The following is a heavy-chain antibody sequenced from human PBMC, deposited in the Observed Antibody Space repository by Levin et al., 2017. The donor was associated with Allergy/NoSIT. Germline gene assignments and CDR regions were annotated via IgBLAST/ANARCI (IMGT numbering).Heavy chain of an antibody. D-gene: IGHD6-13*01. Sequence: PSETLSLTCTVSGGSISTYYWSWIRQPAGNGLEWIGRIYTTGSTNYNPSLKSRVTMSVDTSENQFSLKLSSVTAADTAVYYCARSQYSSSWVGWYGMDVWGQGTTVTVSS. V-gene: IGHV4-4*07. J-gene: IGHJ6*02. CDR3: ARSQYSSSWVGWYGMDV. CDR2: IYTTGST. CDR1: GGSISTYY.